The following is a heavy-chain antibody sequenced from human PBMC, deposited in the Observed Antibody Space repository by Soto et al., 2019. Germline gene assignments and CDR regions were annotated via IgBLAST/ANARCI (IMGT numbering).Heavy chain of an antibody. D-gene: IGHD3-3*01. J-gene: IGHJ6*01. CDR3: ARAATIFGVVIRHGMDV. V-gene: IGHV4-34*01. CDR2: INHSGST. Sequence: PSETLSLTCAFYGGSFSGDYWSWIRQPPGKGLEWIGEINHSGSTNYNPSLKSRVTISVDTSKNQFSLKLRSVTAADTAVYYCARAATIFGVVIRHGMDVCGQGNNVT. CDR1: GGSFSGDY.